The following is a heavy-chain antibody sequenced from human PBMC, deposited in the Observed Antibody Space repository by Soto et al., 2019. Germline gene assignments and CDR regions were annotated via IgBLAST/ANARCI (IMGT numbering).Heavy chain of an antibody. CDR2: IYYSGST. V-gene: IGHV4-39*01. Sequence: PSETLSLTCTVSGGSISSSSYYWGWIRQPPGKGLEWIGSIYYSGSTYYNPSLKSRVTISVDTSKNQFSLKLSSVTAADTAVYYCARPRYSSGYGMDVWGQGTTVTVSS. CDR3: ARPRYSSGYGMDV. CDR1: GGSISSSSYY. J-gene: IGHJ6*02. D-gene: IGHD6-19*01.